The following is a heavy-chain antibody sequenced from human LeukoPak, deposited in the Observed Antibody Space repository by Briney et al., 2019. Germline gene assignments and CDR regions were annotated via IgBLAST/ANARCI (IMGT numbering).Heavy chain of an antibody. D-gene: IGHD3-10*01. CDR3: AKLLWFGAPQTDDAFDI. CDR1: GFTFSSYG. CDR2: IQYDGSNK. V-gene: IGHV3-30*02. J-gene: IGHJ3*02. Sequence: RSGGSLRLSCAASGFTFSSYGMHWVRQAPGKGLEWVAFIQYDGSNKYYADSVKGRFTISRDNSKNTLYLQMNSLRPEDTAVYYCAKLLWFGAPQTDDAFDIWGQGTMVAVSP.